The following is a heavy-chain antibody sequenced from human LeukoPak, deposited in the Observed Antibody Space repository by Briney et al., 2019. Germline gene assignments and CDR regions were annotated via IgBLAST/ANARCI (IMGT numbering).Heavy chain of an antibody. CDR3: AREVAMVATARAFDY. CDR1: GYTFTSYA. CDR2: INTNTGNP. V-gene: IGHV7-4-1*02. J-gene: IGHJ4*02. D-gene: IGHD5-12*01. Sequence: ASVKVSCKASGYTFTSYAMNWVRQAPGQGLEWMGWINTNTGNPTYAQGFTGRFVFSLDTSVSTAYLQISSLKAEDTAVYYCAREVAMVATARAFDYWGQGTLVTVSS.